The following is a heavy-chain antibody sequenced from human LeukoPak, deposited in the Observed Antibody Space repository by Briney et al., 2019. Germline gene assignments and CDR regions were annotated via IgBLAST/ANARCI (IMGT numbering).Heavy chain of an antibody. Sequence: PGGSLRLSCEASGFTYSSYWLNWVRQAPGKGLDWVANIKQDGSEKYYVDSVKGRFTISRDNARNSLYLQMNSLRVEDTAVYYCPLWALGDPYHCGQGTLVTVSS. CDR3: PLWALGDPYH. J-gene: IGHJ5*02. CDR2: IKQDGSEK. V-gene: IGHV3-7*02. CDR1: GFTYSSYW. D-gene: IGHD3-16*01.